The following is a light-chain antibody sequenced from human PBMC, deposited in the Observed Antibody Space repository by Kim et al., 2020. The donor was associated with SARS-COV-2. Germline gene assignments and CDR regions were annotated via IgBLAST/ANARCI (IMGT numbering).Light chain of an antibody. CDR1: QSVLYSTNNQNY. CDR2: WAS. J-gene: IGKJ2*01. V-gene: IGKV4-1*01. Sequence: RDTINCKSSQSVLYSTNNQNYLSWYQQKQGQPPKLLIYWASTREYGVPDRFSGSGSGTDFTLTISSLKAEDVAVYYCQQYYSTPYTFGQGTKLEI. CDR3: QQYYSTPYT.